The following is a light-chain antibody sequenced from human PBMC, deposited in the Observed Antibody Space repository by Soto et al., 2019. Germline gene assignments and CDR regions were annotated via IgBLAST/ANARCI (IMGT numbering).Light chain of an antibody. J-gene: IGKJ1*01. CDR1: KSVSSW. Sequence: DIQLTQSPSTLSASVGDRVTVTCRASKSVSSWLAWYQQKPGEAPKLLVYGASRLQSGVPSRFSGSGSGTEFTLIITSLQPDYFATYHCQQYDTYPSTFGQGTKV. V-gene: IGKV1-5*03. CDR3: QQYDTYPST. CDR2: GAS.